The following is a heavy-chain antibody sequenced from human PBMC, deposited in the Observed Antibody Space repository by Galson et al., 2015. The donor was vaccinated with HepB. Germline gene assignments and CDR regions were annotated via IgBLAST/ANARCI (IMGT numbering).Heavy chain of an antibody. J-gene: IGHJ4*02. V-gene: IGHV4-34*01. CDR1: GGSFSGYY. CDR2: INHSGST. Sequence: ETLSLTCAVYGGSFSGYYWSWIRQPPGKGLEWIGEINHSGSTNYNPSLKSRVTISVDTSKNQFSLKLSSVTAADTAVYYCARASDGSGSYLASDYWGQGTLVTVSS. CDR3: ARASDGSGSYLASDY. D-gene: IGHD3-10*01.